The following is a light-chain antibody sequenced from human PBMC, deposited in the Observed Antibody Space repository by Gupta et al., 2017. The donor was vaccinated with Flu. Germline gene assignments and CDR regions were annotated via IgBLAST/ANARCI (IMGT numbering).Light chain of an antibody. CDR1: NSDVGIYNY. CDR2: EVS. J-gene: IGLJ1*01. V-gene: IGLV2-8*01. CDR3: SSYAGGNGYV. Sequence: QSALTQPPSASGSPGQSVTISCTGTNSDVGIYNYVSWYQQHPGKAPKLIIFEVSLRPSGVPDRVSGSKSGNTASLTVSGLQAEDEADDYCSSYAGGNGYVFGTGTKLTV.